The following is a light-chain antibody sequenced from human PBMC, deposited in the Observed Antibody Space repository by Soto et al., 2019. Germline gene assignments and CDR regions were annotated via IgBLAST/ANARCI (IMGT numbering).Light chain of an antibody. CDR3: QSYDSNNWV. CDR1: SGSMAANY. V-gene: IGLV6-57*03. CDR2: EDD. J-gene: IGLJ3*02. Sequence: NFMLTQPHSVSESPGKTVTISCTRSSGSMAANYVQWYQQRPGSAPTTMIYEDDRRPSGVPDRFSGSIDSSSNSASLTISGLKTEDEADYYCQSYDSNNWVFGGGTKLTVL.